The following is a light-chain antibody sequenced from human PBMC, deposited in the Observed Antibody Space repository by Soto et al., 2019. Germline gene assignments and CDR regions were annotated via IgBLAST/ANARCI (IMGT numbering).Light chain of an antibody. CDR1: QTISTW. CDR2: DAS. CDR3: QQYNSYSRT. V-gene: IGKV1-5*01. J-gene: IGKJ1*01. Sequence: DIQLTQSPPTLSASVGDRVTITCRASQTISTWMAWYQQKPGKAPKLLVYDASTLQSGVPSRFSGSGSGTEFTLTISSLQPDDFATYYCQQYNSYSRTFRQGTKVDI.